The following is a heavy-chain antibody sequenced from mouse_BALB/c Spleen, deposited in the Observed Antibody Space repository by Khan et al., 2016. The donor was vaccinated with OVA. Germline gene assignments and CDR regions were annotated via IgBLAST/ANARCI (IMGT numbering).Heavy chain of an antibody. CDR1: GFSLTGYG. D-gene: IGHD1-2*01. J-gene: IGHJ3*01. V-gene: IGHV2-6-7*01. Sequence: QVQLKQSGPGLVAPSQSLSITCTVSGFSLTGYGINWVRQPPGKDLEWLGMIWGDGSTDYNSALKSRLSISKDNSKSQVFFKMNSLQTDDTARYYCARELRLEGFAYWGQGTLVTVSA. CDR2: IWGDGST. CDR3: ARELRLEGFAY.